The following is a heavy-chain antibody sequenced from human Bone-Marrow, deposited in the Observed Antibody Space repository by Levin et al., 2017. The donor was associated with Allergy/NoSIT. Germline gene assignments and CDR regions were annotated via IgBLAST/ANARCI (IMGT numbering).Heavy chain of an antibody. Sequence: GESLKISCVASGFTFSNYAMCWVRQAPGKGLEWVSSLGGTNMNIHYADSVTGRFTISRDNSKNTLFLQMNNLRADDTAVYYCAKYSHWGSEEAAFDLWGQGTMVTVSS. CDR2: LGGTNMNI. CDR1: GFTFSNYA. D-gene: IGHD7-27*01. CDR3: AKYSHWGSEEAAFDL. J-gene: IGHJ3*01. V-gene: IGHV3-23*01.